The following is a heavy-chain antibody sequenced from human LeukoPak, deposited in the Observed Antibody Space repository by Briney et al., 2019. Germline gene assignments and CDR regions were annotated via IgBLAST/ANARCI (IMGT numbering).Heavy chain of an antibody. D-gene: IGHD3-22*01. V-gene: IGHV4-39*07. J-gene: IGHJ4*02. CDR2: IYYSGST. CDR3: ARSADNYYDSSGYLDY. CDR1: GGSISSSSYY. Sequence: SETLSLTCTVSGGSISSSSYYWGWIRQPPGKGLEWIGSIYYSGSTYYNPSLKSRVTISVDTSKNQFSLKLSSVTAADTAVYYCARSADNYYDSSGYLDYWGQGTLVTVSS.